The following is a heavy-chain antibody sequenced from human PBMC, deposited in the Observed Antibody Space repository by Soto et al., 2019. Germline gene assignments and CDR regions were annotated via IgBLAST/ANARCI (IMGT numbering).Heavy chain of an antibody. V-gene: IGHV5-51*01. J-gene: IGHJ4*02. CDR2: IYPGDSDT. D-gene: IGHD6-19*01. CDR3: AIQHPLDSSAWYN. Sequence: RGGSLKISCKASGYSFTNYWIGWVRQMPGKGLEWMGTIYPGDSDTRYSPSFQGQVTFSVDKSINTAYLHWTSLKASDTAIYYCAIQHPLDSSAWYNWGQGTLVTVSS. CDR1: GYSFTNYW.